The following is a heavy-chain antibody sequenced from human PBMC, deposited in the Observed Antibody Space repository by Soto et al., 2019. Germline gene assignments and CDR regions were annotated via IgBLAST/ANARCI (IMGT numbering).Heavy chain of an antibody. D-gene: IGHD1-1*01. J-gene: IGHJ5*02. CDR1: GFTFSSYA. V-gene: IGHV3-23*01. CDR3: AGSGWNDLYWGNWFDP. Sequence: GGSLRLSCAASGFTFSSYAMSWVRQAPGKGLEWVSAISGSGGSTYYADSVKGRFTISRDNSKNTLYLQMNSLRAEDTAVYYCAGSGWNDLYWGNWFDPWGQGTLVTVSS. CDR2: ISGSGGST.